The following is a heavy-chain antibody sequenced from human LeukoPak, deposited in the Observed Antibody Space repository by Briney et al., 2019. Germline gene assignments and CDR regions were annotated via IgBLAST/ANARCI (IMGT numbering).Heavy chain of an antibody. CDR2: ISSSGSTI. CDR3: ASPKRRYGGSYEFDY. D-gene: IGHD1-26*01. V-gene: IGHV3-11*01. J-gene: IGHJ4*02. CDR1: GFTFSDYY. Sequence: PGGSLRLSCVASGFTFSDYYMSWLRQAPGKGLEGVSYISSSGSTIYYADSVKGRFTISRDNAKNSLYLQMNSLRAEDTAVYYCASPKRRYGGSYEFDYWGQGTLVTVSS.